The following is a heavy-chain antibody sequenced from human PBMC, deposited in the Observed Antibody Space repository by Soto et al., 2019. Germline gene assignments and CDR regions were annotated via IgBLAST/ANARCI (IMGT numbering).Heavy chain of an antibody. CDR3: ARLTEMATILAYFDY. CDR2: IYYSGST. Sequence: NPSETLSLTCTVSGGSISSYYWSWIRQPPGKGLEWIGYIYYSGSTNYNPSLKSRVTISVDTSKNQFSLKLSSVTAADTAVYYCARLTEMATILAYFDYWGQGTLVTVSS. V-gene: IGHV4-59*01. CDR1: GGSISSYY. D-gene: IGHD5-12*01. J-gene: IGHJ4*02.